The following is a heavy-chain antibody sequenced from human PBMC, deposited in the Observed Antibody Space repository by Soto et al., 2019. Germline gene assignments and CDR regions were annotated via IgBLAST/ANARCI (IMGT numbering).Heavy chain of an antibody. Sequence: QVQLVQSGAEVKKPGSSVKVSCKASGGTFSSYAISWVRHAPGQGLEWMGGLIPIFGTANYAQKFQGRVTSTADESTSTADMELSSLRSEDTAVYYCAREATSRHDGRDVSGQGTTVIVSS. CDR1: GGTFSSYA. CDR3: AREATSRHDGRDV. CDR2: LIPIFGTA. J-gene: IGHJ6*02. V-gene: IGHV1-69*01.